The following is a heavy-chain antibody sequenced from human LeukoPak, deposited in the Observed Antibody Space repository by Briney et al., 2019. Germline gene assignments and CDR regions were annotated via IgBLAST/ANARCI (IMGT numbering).Heavy chain of an antibody. V-gene: IGHV4-34*01. CDR1: GGSFSGYY. J-gene: IGHJ6*03. CDR2: INHSGST. Sequence: SETLSLTCAVYGGSFSGYYWSWIRQPPGKGLEWIGEINHSGSTNYNPSLKSRVTISVDTSKNQFSLKLSSVTAADTAVYYCARRHLYYDYYYMDVWGKGTTVTVSS. CDR3: ARRHLYYDYYYMDV.